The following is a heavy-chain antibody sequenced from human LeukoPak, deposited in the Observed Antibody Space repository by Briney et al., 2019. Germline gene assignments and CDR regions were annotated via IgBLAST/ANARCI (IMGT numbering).Heavy chain of an antibody. V-gene: IGHV4-59*01. D-gene: IGHD3-10*02. Sequence: KSSETLSLTCTVSGGSISSYYWSWIRQPPGKGLEWIGYIYYSGSTDYNPSLKSRVSTSVDTSKNQFSLKLSSVTAADTAVYYCARDQGQLWSDWFDPWGQGTLVTVSS. J-gene: IGHJ5*02. CDR1: GGSISSYY. CDR2: IYYSGST. CDR3: ARDQGQLWSDWFDP.